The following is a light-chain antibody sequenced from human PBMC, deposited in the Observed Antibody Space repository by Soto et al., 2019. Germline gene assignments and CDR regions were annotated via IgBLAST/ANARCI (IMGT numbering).Light chain of an antibody. CDR1: SSDVGSYNL. J-gene: IGLJ2*01. Sequence: QSALTQPASVSGSPGQSIAISCTGASSDVGSYNLVSWYQQHPGKAPKLMIYEVTKPPSGVSNRFSGSKSGNTASLTISGLQAEDEAEYYCCSYAGITTTVVFGGGTKVTVL. CDR3: CSYAGITTTVV. V-gene: IGLV2-23*02. CDR2: EVT.